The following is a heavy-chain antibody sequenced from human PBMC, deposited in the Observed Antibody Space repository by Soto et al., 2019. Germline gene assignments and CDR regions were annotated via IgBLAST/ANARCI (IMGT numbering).Heavy chain of an antibody. CDR3: ARRHSHGYHFDY. D-gene: IGHD5-18*01. Sequence: EVQLVESVGGLIQPGGSLRLSCAASGFTVSSNYMTWVRQAPGKGLEWVSIIYSGGTTYYADSVKGRFTISRDDSKNTLYLQMNSLRAEDTAVYYCARRHSHGYHFDYWGKGTLVTVSS. CDR1: GFTVSSNY. CDR2: IYSGGTT. J-gene: IGHJ4*02. V-gene: IGHV3-53*01.